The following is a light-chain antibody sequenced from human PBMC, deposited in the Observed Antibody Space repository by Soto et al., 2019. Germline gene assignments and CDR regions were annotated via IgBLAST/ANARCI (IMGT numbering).Light chain of an antibody. V-gene: IGKV1-27*01. CDR2: AAS. J-gene: IGKJ3*01. Sequence: DIQMTQSPSSLSASVGDRVTVTCRASQGIVTYLAWYQQKPGQVPKLLIYAASTLQSGVPSRFSGSGSGTDVTLTISSLQPEDVATYFCQKYTRAPFTFGPGTKVDIK. CDR3: QKYTRAPFT. CDR1: QGIVTY.